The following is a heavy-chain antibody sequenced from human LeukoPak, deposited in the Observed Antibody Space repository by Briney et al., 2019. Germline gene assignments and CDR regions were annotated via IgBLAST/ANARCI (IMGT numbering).Heavy chain of an antibody. V-gene: IGHV4-59*01. CDR1: GVSISSYY. Sequence: SETLSLTCTVSGVSISSYYWSWIRQPPGKRLEWIGYIYYSGSTSYNPSLKSRVTISVDTSKNQISLKLSSVTAADTAVYYCARDLGVMVRAFDIWGQGTMVTVSS. D-gene: IGHD5-18*01. CDR2: IYYSGST. CDR3: ARDLGVMVRAFDI. J-gene: IGHJ3*02.